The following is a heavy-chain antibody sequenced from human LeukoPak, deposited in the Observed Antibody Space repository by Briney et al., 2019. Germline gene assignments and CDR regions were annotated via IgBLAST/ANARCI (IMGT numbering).Heavy chain of an antibody. J-gene: IGHJ5*02. D-gene: IGHD2-2*01. V-gene: IGHV1-8*01. CDR1: GYTFTSYD. CDR2: MNPNSGNT. CDR3: ARGPSDHCSSTSCHDWFDP. Sequence: ASVKVSCKASGYTFTSYDINWVRQATGQGLEWMGWMNPNSGNTGYAQKFQGRVTMTRNTSISTAYMELSSLRSEDTAVYYCARGPSDHCSSTSCHDWFDPWGQGTLVTVSS.